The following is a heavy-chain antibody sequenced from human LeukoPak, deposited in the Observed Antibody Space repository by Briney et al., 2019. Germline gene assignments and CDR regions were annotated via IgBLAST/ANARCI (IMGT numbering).Heavy chain of an antibody. CDR1: GFTFSSYA. V-gene: IGHV3-23*01. Sequence: GGSLRLSCAASGFTFSSYAMSWVRQAPGKGLEWVSAISCSGGSTYYADSVKGRFTISRDNSKNTLYLQMNSLRAEDTAVYYCAKDGKSERYFDWLSLFDYWGQGTLVTVSS. CDR2: ISCSGGST. CDR3: AKDGKSERYFDWLSLFDY. D-gene: IGHD3-9*01. J-gene: IGHJ4*02.